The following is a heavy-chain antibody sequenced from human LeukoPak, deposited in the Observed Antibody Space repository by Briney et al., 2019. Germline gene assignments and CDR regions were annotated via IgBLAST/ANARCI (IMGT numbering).Heavy chain of an antibody. Sequence: ASVKVSCKASGYTFTSYYMHWVRQAPGQGLEWMGIINPSGGSTSYAQKFQGRVTVTGDTSTGTVYMELSSLRSEDTAVYYSARFNCGADCYTDYWGQGTLVTVSS. CDR3: ARFNCGADCYTDY. J-gene: IGHJ4*02. CDR2: INPSGGST. CDR1: GYTFTSYY. D-gene: IGHD2-21*02. V-gene: IGHV1-46*01.